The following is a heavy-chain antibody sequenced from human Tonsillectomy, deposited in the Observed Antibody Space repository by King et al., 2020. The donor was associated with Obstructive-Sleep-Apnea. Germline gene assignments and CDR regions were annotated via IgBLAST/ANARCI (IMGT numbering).Heavy chain of an antibody. J-gene: IGHJ4*01. CDR1: GGTFSSYA. D-gene: IGHD3-22*01. V-gene: IGHV1-69*01. Sequence: VQLVESGAEVKKPGSSVKVSCKASGGTFSSYAISWVRQAPGQGLEWMGGIIPIFGTANYAQKFQGRVTITADESTSTAYMELSSLRSEDTAVYYCARWWYSYDSIGYSYFDYWGHGTLDTVSS. CDR3: ARWWYSYDSIGYSYFDY. CDR2: IIPIFGTA.